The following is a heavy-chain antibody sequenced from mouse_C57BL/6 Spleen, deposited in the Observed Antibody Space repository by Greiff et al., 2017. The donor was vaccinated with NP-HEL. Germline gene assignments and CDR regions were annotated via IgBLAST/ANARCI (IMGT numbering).Heavy chain of an antibody. CDR3: ARAYDGYSAWFAY. Sequence: QVQLQQSGPELVKPGASVKISCKASGYAFSSSWMHWVKQRPGQGLEWIGRIYPGDGDTNYNGKFKGKATLTADKSSSTAYMQLSSLTSEDSAVYVCARAYDGYSAWFAYWGQGTLVTVSA. CDR1: GYAFSSSW. V-gene: IGHV1-82*01. J-gene: IGHJ3*01. CDR2: IYPGDGDT. D-gene: IGHD2-3*01.